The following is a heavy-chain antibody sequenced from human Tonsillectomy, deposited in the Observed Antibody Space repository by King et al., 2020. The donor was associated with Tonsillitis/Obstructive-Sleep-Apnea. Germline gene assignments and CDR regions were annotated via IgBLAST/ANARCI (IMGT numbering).Heavy chain of an antibody. CDR3: ARDPHPTYYYDSSGYYWGDWYFDL. V-gene: IGHV4-59*01. CDR2: IYYSGST. J-gene: IGHJ2*01. Sequence: VQLQESGPGLVKPSETLSLTCTVSGGSISSYYWSWIRQPPGKGLEWIGYIYYSGSTNYNPSLKSRVTISVDTSTNQFSLKLSSVTAADTAVYYCARDPHPTYYYDSSGYYWGDWYFDLWGRGTLVTVSS. CDR1: GGSISSYY. D-gene: IGHD3-22*01.